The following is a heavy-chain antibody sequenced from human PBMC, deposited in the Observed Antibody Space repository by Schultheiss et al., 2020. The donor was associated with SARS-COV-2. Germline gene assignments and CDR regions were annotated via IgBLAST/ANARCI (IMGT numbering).Heavy chain of an antibody. V-gene: IGHV4-39*01. D-gene: IGHD3/OR15-3a*01. CDR3: ARLSDWY. J-gene: IGHJ4*02. Sequence: SETLSLTCTVSGGSISSSSYYWGWIRQPPGKGLEWIGSIYYSGSTYYNPSLKSRVTISVDTSKNQFSLKLSSVTAADTAVYYCARLSDWYWGQGTLVTVSS. CDR2: IYYSGST. CDR1: GGSISSSSYY.